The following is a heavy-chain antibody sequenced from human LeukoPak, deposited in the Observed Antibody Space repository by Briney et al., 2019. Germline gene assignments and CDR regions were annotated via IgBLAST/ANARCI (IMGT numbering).Heavy chain of an antibody. V-gene: IGHV1-18*01. Sequence: ASVKVSCKASSYTFTRYGISWVRQAPGQGLEWMGWISGSNGNTNYAQKFQGRVSMTVDTSTNTAYMELRSLTSDDTAVFYCARERSTHAADIWGQGTLVTVSS. CDR3: ARERSTHAADI. J-gene: IGHJ3*02. CDR1: SYTFTRYG. CDR2: ISGSNGNT.